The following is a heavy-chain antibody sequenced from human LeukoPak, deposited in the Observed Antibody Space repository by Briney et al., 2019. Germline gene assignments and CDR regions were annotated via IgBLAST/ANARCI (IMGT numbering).Heavy chain of an antibody. D-gene: IGHD6-13*01. V-gene: IGHV4-39*07. CDR3: ARDEWAAAGTSYYYYMDG. CDR1: TGSISSSGYY. Sequence: PSDTLSLTCTVSTGSISSSGYYWAWIRQPPGKGLEWIGSIYSSGSTYYNPSLESRVTMSLDTSQNQLSLKLGSVTAADTAIYYCARDEWAAAGTSYYYYMDGGGKGTTVTVS. CDR2: IYSSGST. J-gene: IGHJ6*03.